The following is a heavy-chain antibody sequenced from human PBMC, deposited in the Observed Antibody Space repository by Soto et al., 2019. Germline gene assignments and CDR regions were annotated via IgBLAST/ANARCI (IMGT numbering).Heavy chain of an antibody. CDR3: ARDYRYFDWLGLDYYYYGMDV. D-gene: IGHD3-9*01. Sequence: GGSLRLSCAASGFTFSSCAMHWVRQAPGKGLEWVAVISYDGSNKYYADSVKGRFTISRDNSKNALYLQMNSLRAEDTAVYYCARDYRYFDWLGLDYYYYGMDVWGQGTTVTVSS. J-gene: IGHJ6*02. V-gene: IGHV3-30-3*01. CDR1: GFTFSSCA. CDR2: ISYDGSNK.